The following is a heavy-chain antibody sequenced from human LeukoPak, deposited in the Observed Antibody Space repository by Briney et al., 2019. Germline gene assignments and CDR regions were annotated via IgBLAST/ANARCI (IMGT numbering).Heavy chain of an antibody. CDR2: IYYSGST. CDR1: GGSISSYY. D-gene: IGHD3-10*01. J-gene: IGHJ4*02. CDR3: ARDTILSGSPLDY. V-gene: IGHV4-59*12. Sequence: SETLSLTCTVSGGSISSYYWSWIRQPPGKGLEWIGCIYYSGSTNCNPSLKSRVTISVDTSKNQFSLKLISVTAADTAVYYCARDTILSGSPLDYWGQGTLVTVSS.